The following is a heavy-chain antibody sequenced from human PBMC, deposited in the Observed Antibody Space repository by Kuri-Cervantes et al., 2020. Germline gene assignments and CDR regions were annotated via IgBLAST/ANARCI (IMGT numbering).Heavy chain of an antibody. Sequence: GGSLRLSCAASGFTFSSYGMHWVRQAPGKGLEWVAVISYDGSNKYYADSVKGRFTISRDNSKNTLYLQMNSLRAEDTAVYYCARGSLRFLEWPQPNYFDYCGQGTLVTVSS. J-gene: IGHJ4*02. CDR1: GFTFSSYG. CDR2: ISYDGSNK. V-gene: IGHV3-30*03. CDR3: ARGSLRFLEWPQPNYFDY. D-gene: IGHD3-3*01.